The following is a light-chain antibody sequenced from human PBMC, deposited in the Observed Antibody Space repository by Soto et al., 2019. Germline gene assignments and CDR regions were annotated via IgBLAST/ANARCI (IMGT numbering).Light chain of an antibody. J-gene: IGLJ2*01. V-gene: IGLV1-44*01. Sequence: QSVLTQSPSASGTPGQRVSISCSGSTSNIGTNTVSWYQHLPGTASKLLIYSNDQPPSAVPGRFSGSKSGTSASLAISGLLSEDEADYYCATCDDSLNVVFGGGTKLTVL. CDR3: ATCDDSLNVV. CDR2: SND. CDR1: TSNIGTNT.